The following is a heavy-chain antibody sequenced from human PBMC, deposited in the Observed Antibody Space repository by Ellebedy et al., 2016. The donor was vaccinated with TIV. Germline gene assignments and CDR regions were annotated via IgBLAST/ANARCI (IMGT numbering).Heavy chain of an antibody. CDR1: GYSFPSYG. D-gene: IGHD5-12*01. Sequence: AASVKVSCKASGYSFPSYGISWVRQAPGQGLEWMGWINAYNGNTNYAQKVQGRVPMTTDTSTSTAFMELRSLRSDDTAVYYCARDLDSGYERFDYWGQGTLVTVSS. V-gene: IGHV1-18*01. CDR3: ARDLDSGYERFDY. J-gene: IGHJ4*02. CDR2: INAYNGNT.